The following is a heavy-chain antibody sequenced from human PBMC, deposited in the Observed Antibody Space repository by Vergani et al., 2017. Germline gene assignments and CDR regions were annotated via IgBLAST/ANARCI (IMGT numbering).Heavy chain of an antibody. D-gene: IGHD3-9*01. Sequence: EVQLQESGGGLVKPGGSLRVSCAASGFSFSTYSINWVRQAPGKGLEWVSSISGRSNYIYYADSLKGRFTISRDNSKNSLYLQMNSLRAEDTAVYYCARDAGLVIVDVWGQGTTVTVSS. CDR1: GFSFSTYS. CDR3: ARDAGLVIVDV. V-gene: IGHV3-21*01. J-gene: IGHJ6*02. CDR2: ISGRSNYI.